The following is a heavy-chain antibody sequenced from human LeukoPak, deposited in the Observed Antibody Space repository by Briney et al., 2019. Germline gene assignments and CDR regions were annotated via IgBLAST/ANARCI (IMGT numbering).Heavy chain of an antibody. CDR3: ARELLRAFDI. CDR1: GFTVSSNY. J-gene: IGHJ3*02. CDR2: IYSGGST. V-gene: IGHV3-53*01. Sequence: GGSLRLSCAASGFTVSSNYMSWVRQAPGKGLEWVSVIYSGGSTNYADSVKGRFTISRDNSKNTLYLQMNSLRAEDTAVYYCARELLRAFDIWGQGTMVIVSS. D-gene: IGHD1-26*01.